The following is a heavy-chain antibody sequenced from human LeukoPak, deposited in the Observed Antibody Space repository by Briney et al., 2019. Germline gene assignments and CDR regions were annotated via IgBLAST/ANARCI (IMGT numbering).Heavy chain of an antibody. D-gene: IGHD3-10*01. CDR3: ASKGVREGIRYYYYGMDV. Sequence: SQTLSLTCTVSGGSISSGGYYWSWIRQHPGKGLEWIGYNYYSGSTYYNPSLKSRVTMSVDTSKNQFSLKLSSVTAADTAVYYCASKGVREGIRYYYYGMDVWGQGTTVTVSS. CDR1: GGSISSGGYY. J-gene: IGHJ6*02. V-gene: IGHV4-31*03. CDR2: NYYSGST.